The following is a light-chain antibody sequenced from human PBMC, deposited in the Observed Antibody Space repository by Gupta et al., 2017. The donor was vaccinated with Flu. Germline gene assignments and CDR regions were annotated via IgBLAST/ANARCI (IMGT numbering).Light chain of an antibody. CDR2: AAS. Sequence: DIQMTQSPSSLSASVGDRVTITCRASQSISSYLNWYQQKPGKAPKLLIYAASSLQSGVPSRFNGSGSGTDFTLTISSRQPEDFATYYCQQSYSTPPFTFGPGTKVDIK. CDR3: QQSYSTPPFT. V-gene: IGKV1-39*01. CDR1: QSISSY. J-gene: IGKJ3*01.